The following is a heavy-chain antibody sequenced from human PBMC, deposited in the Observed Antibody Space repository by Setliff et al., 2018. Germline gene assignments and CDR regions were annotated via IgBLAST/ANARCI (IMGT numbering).Heavy chain of an antibody. J-gene: IGHJ4*02. V-gene: IGHV4-39*01. CDR1: GGSISTTDYY. D-gene: IGHD2-8*01. CDR2: VYYSGNT. Sequence: PSETLSLTCTVSGGSISTTDYYWGWIRQPPGKGLEWIGCVYYSGNTYYSPSLKSRVTMFVDTSKNQFSLMLYSVTAADTAVYYCARSGGPRHGDYVAYWGQGTLVTVSS. CDR3: ARSGGPRHGDYVAY.